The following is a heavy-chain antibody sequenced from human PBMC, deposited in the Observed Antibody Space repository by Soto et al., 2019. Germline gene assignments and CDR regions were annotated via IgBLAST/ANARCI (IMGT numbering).Heavy chain of an antibody. CDR2: ISVYNNNT. V-gene: IGHV1-18*01. D-gene: IGHD2-2*01. CDR3: ARSSMHSWTDWFDP. Sequence: QVQLVQSGAEVKKPGASVKVSCKTSGFTFTKYGISWVRQAPGQGLEWMGWISVYNNNTKYAQKFRGRVAMTTDTSTSTASMELRTLRSDDTAVYYCARSSMHSWTDWFDPWGQGTLVTVSS. CDR1: GFTFTKYG. J-gene: IGHJ5*02.